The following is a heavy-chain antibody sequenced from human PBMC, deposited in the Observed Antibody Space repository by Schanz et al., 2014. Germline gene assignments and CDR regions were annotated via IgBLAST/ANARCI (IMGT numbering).Heavy chain of an antibody. J-gene: IGHJ4*02. V-gene: IGHV3-7*01. CDR1: GFTFSRYA. D-gene: IGHD3-3*01. Sequence: EVQLVESGGALVQPGGSLRLSCAASGFTFSRYAMHWVRQAPGKGLEWVANIKQDGSEKYYVDSVKGRFTISRDNAKNTLYLQMNSLTAEDTAVYYCARGVRIDYWGQGTLVTVSS. CDR3: ARGVRIDY. CDR2: IKQDGSEK.